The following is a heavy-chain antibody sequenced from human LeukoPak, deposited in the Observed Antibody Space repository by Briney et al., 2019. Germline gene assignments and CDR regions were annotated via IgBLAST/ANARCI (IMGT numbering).Heavy chain of an antibody. CDR3: AGTDVDTAMVFDY. V-gene: IGHV3-74*01. CDR2: IYSDGSNT. CDR1: GFTFSYYW. J-gene: IGHJ4*02. Sequence: GGSLRLSCEASGFTFSYYWMHWVRQAPGKGLEWVSRIYSDGSNTRYADSVKGRFTISRDNAKNSLYLQMNSLRAEDTAVYYCAGTDVDTAMVFDYWGQGTLVTVSS. D-gene: IGHD5-18*01.